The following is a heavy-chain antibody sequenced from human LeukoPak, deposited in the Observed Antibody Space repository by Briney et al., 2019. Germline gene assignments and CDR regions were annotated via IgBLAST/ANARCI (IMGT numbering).Heavy chain of an antibody. J-gene: IGHJ5*02. V-gene: IGHV3-21*01. CDR1: GFTFSSYS. CDR3: ARASYDSSGYYSGRFDP. D-gene: IGHD3-22*01. CDR2: ISSSSSYI. Sequence: GGSLRLSCAAPGFTFSSYSMNWVRQAPGKGLEWVSSISSSSSYIYYADSVKGRFTISRDNAKNSLYLQMNSLRAEDTAVYYCARASYDSSGYYSGRFDPWGQGTLVTVSS.